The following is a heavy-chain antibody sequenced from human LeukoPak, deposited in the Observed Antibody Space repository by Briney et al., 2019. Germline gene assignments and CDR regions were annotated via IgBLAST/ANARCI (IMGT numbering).Heavy chain of an antibody. CDR1: GYTFTSYA. D-gene: IGHD3-22*01. CDR2: INAGNGNT. CDR3: ALGSSGYYRSHAFDI. J-gene: IGHJ3*02. V-gene: IGHV1-3*01. Sequence: GASVKVSCKASGYTFTSYAMHWVRQAPGQRLEWMGWINAGNGNTKYSQKFQGRVTITRDTSASTVYMELSSLRSEDTAVYYCALGSSGYYRSHAFDIWGQGTMVTVSS.